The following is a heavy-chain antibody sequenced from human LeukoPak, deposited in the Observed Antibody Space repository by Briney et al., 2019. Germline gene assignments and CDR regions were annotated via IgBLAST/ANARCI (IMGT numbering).Heavy chain of an antibody. CDR2: IKQDGSEK. J-gene: IGHJ4*02. D-gene: IGHD5-12*01. CDR3: ARIGAGGYDLDY. V-gene: IGHV3-7*01. Sequence: GGSLRLSCAGSGFTFSSYWMSWVRQAPGKGLEWVANIKQDGSEKYYVDSVKGRFTISRDNAKNSLYLQMNSLRAEDTAVYYCARIGAGGYDLDYWGQGTVVSVSS. CDR1: GFTFSSYW.